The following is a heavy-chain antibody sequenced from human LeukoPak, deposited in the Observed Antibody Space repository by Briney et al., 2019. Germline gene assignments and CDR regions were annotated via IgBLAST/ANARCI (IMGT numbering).Heavy chain of an antibody. CDR2: IHHSGGT. CDR3: ARGGVPGGFDI. Sequence: PSETLSLTCAVYSGSFSGYRMWIRQSPGKGLEWIGEIHHSGGTKYNPSLKSRVTISEDTSKNQFSLKLHSVTAADTAVYYCARGGVPGGFDIWGQGTMVTVSS. J-gene: IGHJ3*02. CDR1: SGSFSGYR. V-gene: IGHV4-34*01. D-gene: IGHD2-15*01.